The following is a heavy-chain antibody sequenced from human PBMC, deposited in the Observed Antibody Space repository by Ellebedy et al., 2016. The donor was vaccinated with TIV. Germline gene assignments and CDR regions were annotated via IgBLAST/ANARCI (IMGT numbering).Heavy chain of an antibody. CDR3: ARRADYFYGMDV. Sequence: PGGSLRLSCAASQFTFSAYSMNWVRQAAGKGLEWVSSITSSSSYIYYADSVKGRFTISRDNAKNSLFLEMISLRGEDTAVYYCARRADYFYGMDVWGQGTTVTVSS. CDR2: ITSSSSYI. CDR1: QFTFSAYS. J-gene: IGHJ6*02. V-gene: IGHV3-21*01.